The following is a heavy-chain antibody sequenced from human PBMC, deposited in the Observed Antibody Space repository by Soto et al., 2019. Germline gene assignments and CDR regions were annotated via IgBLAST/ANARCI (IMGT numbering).Heavy chain of an antibody. CDR2: INPNSGGT. V-gene: IGHV1-2*04. CDR3: ASGGSRIQLWLGAY. J-gene: IGHJ4*02. D-gene: IGHD5-18*01. CDR1: GYTFTGYY. Sequence: QVQLVQSGAEVKKPGASVKVSCKASGYTFTGYYMHWVRQAPGQGLEWMGWINPNSGGTNYAQKFQGWVTXXRXTXISTAYMELSRLRSDDTAVYYCASGGSRIQLWLGAYWGQGTLVTVSS.